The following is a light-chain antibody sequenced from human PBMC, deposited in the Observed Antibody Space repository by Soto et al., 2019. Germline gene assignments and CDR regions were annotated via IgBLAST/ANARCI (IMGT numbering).Light chain of an antibody. CDR3: CAYAGSNKII. J-gene: IGLJ2*01. V-gene: IGLV2-8*01. Sequence: QSVLTQPPSASGSPGQSVTISCTGTSSDAGGHNDVSWYQQHPGKAPKLMIYEVSKRPSGVPDRFSGSKSGNTASLTVSGLQAEDEADYFCCAYAGSNKIIFGGGTKVTVL. CDR1: SSDAGGHND. CDR2: EVS.